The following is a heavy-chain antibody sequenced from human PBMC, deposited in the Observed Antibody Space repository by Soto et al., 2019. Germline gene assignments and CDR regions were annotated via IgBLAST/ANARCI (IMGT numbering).Heavy chain of an antibody. CDR2: VIPVFGSP. D-gene: IGHD1-20*01. CDR3: ARAITGTNNWFDS. Sequence: ELVQSGAEVRKPGSSVRVSCEVSGDTFTSHTINWLRQAPGQGLEWMGGVIPVFGSPTYAQRFQARLSITADTSTQTAYMELGSLTSDDTAFYFCARAITGTNNWFDSWGQGTLVTVSS. J-gene: IGHJ5*01. V-gene: IGHV1-69*06. CDR1: GDTFTSHT.